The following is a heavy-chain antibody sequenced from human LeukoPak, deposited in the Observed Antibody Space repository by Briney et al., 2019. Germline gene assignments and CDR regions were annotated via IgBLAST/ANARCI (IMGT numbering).Heavy chain of an antibody. D-gene: IGHD5-12*01. CDR1: GFTFSSYE. J-gene: IGHJ5*02. CDR2: ISSSGSTI. V-gene: IGHV3-48*03. CDR3: ARENRRLGYSGYDLKAYNWFDP. Sequence: PGGSLRLSCAASGFTFSSYEMNWVRQAPGKGLEWVSYISSSGSTIYYADSVKGRFTISRDNAKNSLYLQMNSLRAEDTAVYYCARENRRLGYSGYDLKAYNWFDPWGQGTLVTVSS.